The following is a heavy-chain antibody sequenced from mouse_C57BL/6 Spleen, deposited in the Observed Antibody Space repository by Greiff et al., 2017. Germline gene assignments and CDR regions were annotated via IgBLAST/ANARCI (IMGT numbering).Heavy chain of an antibody. CDR3: AREDYYGFAY. V-gene: IGHV5-16*01. CDR1: GFTFSDYY. Sequence: VKLMESEGGLVQPGSSMKLSCTASGFTFSDYYMAWVRQVPEKGLEWVANINYDGSSTYYLDSLKSRFIISRDNAKNILYLQMSSLKSEDTATYYCAREDYYGFAYWGQGTLVTVSA. J-gene: IGHJ3*01. D-gene: IGHD1-1*01. CDR2: INYDGSST.